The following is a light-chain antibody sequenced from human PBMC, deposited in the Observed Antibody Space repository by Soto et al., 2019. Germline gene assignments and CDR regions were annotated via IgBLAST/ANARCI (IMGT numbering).Light chain of an antibody. CDR3: QHYDHLPIT. CDR2: DAS. V-gene: IGKV1-33*01. CDR1: QDISNY. J-gene: IGKJ5*01. Sequence: DIQMTQSPSSLSASVGDRVTITCQASQDISNYLNWYQQKPGKAPKLLIYDASNLETGVPSRFSGSGSGTDFTFTISSLQPDDFATYYCQHYDHLPITFGQGTRLEIK.